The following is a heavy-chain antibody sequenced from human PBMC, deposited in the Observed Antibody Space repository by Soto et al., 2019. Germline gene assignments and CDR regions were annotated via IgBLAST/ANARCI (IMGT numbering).Heavy chain of an antibody. CDR1: GDSVSSYSAA. J-gene: IGHJ5*02. Sequence: SQTLSLTCAISGDSVSSYSAAWNWIRQSPSGGLEWLGRTYYRYRFFSDYAESVKSRIIINPDTSKNQFSLQLKSVTPEDTAVYYGVRDRHSSSGWFEPWGHGTPVTLSS. CDR3: VRDRHSSSGWFEP. D-gene: IGHD3-10*01. V-gene: IGHV6-1*01. CDR2: TYYRYRFFS.